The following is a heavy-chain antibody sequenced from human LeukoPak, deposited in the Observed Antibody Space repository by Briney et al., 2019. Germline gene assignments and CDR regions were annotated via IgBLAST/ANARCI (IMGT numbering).Heavy chain of an antibody. CDR1: GYAFTSYD. D-gene: IGHD4-23*01. Sequence: ASVKVSCKASGYAFTSYDINWVRQATGQGLEWMGWMNPNSGNTGYAQKFQGRVTMTRNTSITTAYMELSSLRSEDTAVYYCARGDTMTTVVNDAFEIWGQGTMVTVSS. V-gene: IGHV1-8*01. CDR3: ARGDTMTTVVNDAFEI. J-gene: IGHJ3*02. CDR2: MNPNSGNT.